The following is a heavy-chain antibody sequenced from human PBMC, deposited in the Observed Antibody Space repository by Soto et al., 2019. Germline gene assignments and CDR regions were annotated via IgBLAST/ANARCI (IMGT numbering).Heavy chain of an antibody. Sequence: ASVKVSCKASGYTFTSYYMRWVRQAPGQGLEWMGIINPSGGSTSYAQKFQGRVTMTRDTSTSTVYMELSSLRSEDTAVYYCARTLRITIFGVVTLGDYYGMDVWGQGTTVTVSS. V-gene: IGHV1-46*01. CDR2: INPSGGST. CDR3: ARTLRITIFGVVTLGDYYGMDV. J-gene: IGHJ6*02. CDR1: GYTFTSYY. D-gene: IGHD3-3*01.